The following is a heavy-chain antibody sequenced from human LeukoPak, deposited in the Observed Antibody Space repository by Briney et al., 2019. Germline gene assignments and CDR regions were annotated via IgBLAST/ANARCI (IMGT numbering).Heavy chain of an antibody. CDR1: GFTFSNYA. CDR2: ISGGGGSA. D-gene: IGHD4-23*01. Sequence: GRSLRLSCAASGFTFSNYAMIWVRQAPGKGLEWVSTISGGGGSAYYADSVKGRFTISRDNSKNTLYLQMNSLTAEGTAIYYCAKRFSVAGLTWGQGTLVTVSS. CDR3: AKRFSVAGLT. J-gene: IGHJ4*02. V-gene: IGHV3-23*01.